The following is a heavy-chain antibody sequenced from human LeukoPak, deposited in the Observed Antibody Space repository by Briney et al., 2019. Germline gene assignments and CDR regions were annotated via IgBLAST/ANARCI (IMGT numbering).Heavy chain of an antibody. CDR3: ARQTGFKRLLEWLSIDY. Sequence: PGRSLRLSCAASGFTFSSSAMHWVRQAPGKALEWVAIISYDGSNKYYADSVKGRFTISRDNSKNTLYLQMNSLRPEDTSVYYCARQTGFKRLLEWLSIDYWGQGTLVTVSS. CDR1: GFTFSSSA. J-gene: IGHJ4*02. V-gene: IGHV3-30-3*01. CDR2: ISYDGSNK. D-gene: IGHD3-3*01.